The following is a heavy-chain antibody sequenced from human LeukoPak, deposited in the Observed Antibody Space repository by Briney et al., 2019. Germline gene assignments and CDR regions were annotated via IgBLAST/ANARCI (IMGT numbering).Heavy chain of an antibody. V-gene: IGHV3-66*01. CDR1: GFSVSNNY. CDR3: ARGVTMATITPLLC. CDR2: LFSGGNS. D-gene: IGHD5-24*01. J-gene: IGHJ4*02. Sequence: GGSLRLSCAASGFSVSNNYMSWVRQAPGKGLEWVSVLFSGGNSYYADSVKGRFTISRDNSKNTLYLQMNSLRAEDTAVYYCARGVTMATITPLLCWGQGTLVTVSS.